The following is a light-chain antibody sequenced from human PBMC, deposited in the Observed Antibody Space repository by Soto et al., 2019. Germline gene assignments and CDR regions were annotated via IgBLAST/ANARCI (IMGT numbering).Light chain of an antibody. Sequence: TVVTQESSFSVSPGGTVTLTCGLISGSVSLANNPSWYQQTPGQAPRTLIYSTTTRSSGVPDRFSGSILGNKAALTITGAQADYESDYYCALFMGNGISVFGTGTKVTVL. CDR1: SGSVSLANN. V-gene: IGLV8-61*01. CDR2: STT. J-gene: IGLJ1*01. CDR3: ALFMGNGISV.